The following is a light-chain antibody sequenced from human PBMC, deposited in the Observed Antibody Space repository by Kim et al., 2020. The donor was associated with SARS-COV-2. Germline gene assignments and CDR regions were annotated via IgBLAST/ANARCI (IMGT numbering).Light chain of an antibody. J-gene: IGLJ3*02. Sequence: SYELTQPLSVSVALGQTARITCGGNNIGTKNVHWYQQKPGQAPVLVIYRDNNRPSGIPERFSGSNSGSTATLIISRAQAGDEADYYCQVWDSSTGVFGGGTQLTVL. CDR1: NIGTKN. CDR3: QVWDSSTGV. V-gene: IGLV3-9*01. CDR2: RDN.